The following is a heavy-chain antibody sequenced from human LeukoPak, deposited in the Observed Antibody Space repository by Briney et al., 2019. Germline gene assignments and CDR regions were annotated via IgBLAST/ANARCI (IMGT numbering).Heavy chain of an antibody. D-gene: IGHD3-3*01. CDR3: AAGTRFLEWLLSGYYYYGMDV. CDR2: IVVGSGNT. V-gene: IGHV1-58*02. Sequence: SVKVSCKASGFTFTSSAMQWVRQSRGQRLEWIGWIVVGSGNTNYAQRFQERVTITRDMSTSTAYMELSSLRSEDTAVYYCAAGTRFLEWLLSGYYYYGMDVWGQGTTVTVSS. CDR1: GFTFTSSA. J-gene: IGHJ6*02.